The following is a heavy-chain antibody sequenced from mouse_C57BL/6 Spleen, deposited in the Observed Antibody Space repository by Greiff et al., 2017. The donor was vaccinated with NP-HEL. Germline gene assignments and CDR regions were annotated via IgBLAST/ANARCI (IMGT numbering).Heavy chain of an antibody. J-gene: IGHJ3*01. CDR2: INPGSGGT. CDR3: ARGYDYDGAWFAY. CDR1: GYAFTNYL. V-gene: IGHV1-54*01. Sequence: QVQLKESGAELVRPGTSVKVSCKASGYAFTNYLIEWVKQRPGQGLEWIGVINPGSGGTNYNEKFKGKATLTADKSSSTAYMQLSSLTSEDSAVYFCARGYDYDGAWFAYWGQGTLVTVSA. D-gene: IGHD2-4*01.